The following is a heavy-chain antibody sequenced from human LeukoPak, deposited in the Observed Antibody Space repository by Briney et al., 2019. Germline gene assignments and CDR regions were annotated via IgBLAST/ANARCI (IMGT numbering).Heavy chain of an antibody. CDR1: GGSISCDY. Sequence: SETLSLTCSVPGGSISCDYCSWIRQPPGKVLGWVGYIHYSGSTNYNPSLKSRVTKSVDTSKSQFSLRLSSVTAADTAVYNRARDAAGYCSSTSCFGGMDVWGQGTTVTVSS. J-gene: IGHJ6*02. V-gene: IGHV4-59*01. D-gene: IGHD2-2*01. CDR2: IHYSGST. CDR3: ARDAAGYCSSTSCFGGMDV.